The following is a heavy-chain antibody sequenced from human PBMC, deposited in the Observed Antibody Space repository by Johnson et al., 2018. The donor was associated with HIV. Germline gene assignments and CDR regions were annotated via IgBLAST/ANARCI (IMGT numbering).Heavy chain of an antibody. D-gene: IGHD3-10*01. Sequence: VQLVESGGGVIQPGGSLRLSCAASGFTVRSNYMSWVRQAPGKGLEWVSVIYSGGSTYYADSVKGRFTLSRDDSKNTLDLQMNSLTIEDTAVFYCAKTRMGGILDAFDLWGQGTMVIVS. CDR1: GFTVRSNY. CDR3: AKTRMGGILDAFDL. CDR2: IYSGGST. J-gene: IGHJ3*01. V-gene: IGHV3-66*02.